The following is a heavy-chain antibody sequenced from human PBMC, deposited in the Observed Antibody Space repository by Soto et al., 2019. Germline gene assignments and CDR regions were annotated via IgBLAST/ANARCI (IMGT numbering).Heavy chain of an antibody. Sequence: SETLSLTCAVYGGSFSGYYWSWIRQPPGKGLEWIGEINHSGSTNYNPSLKSRVTISVDTSKNQFSLKLSSVTAADTAVYYCARTIDYYGSGSPSGFDYWGQGTLVTVSS. CDR3: ARTIDYYGSGSPSGFDY. D-gene: IGHD3-10*01. V-gene: IGHV4-34*01. CDR2: INHSGST. J-gene: IGHJ4*02. CDR1: GGSFSGYY.